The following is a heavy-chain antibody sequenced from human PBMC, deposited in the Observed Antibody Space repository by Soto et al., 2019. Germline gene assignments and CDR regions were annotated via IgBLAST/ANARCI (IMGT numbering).Heavy chain of an antibody. CDR2: IYYSGTT. D-gene: IGHD6-25*01. V-gene: IGHV4-30-4*01. CDR1: GGSINSGDYY. Sequence: SETLSLTCTVSGGSINSGDYYWSWIRQPPGKGLEWIGYIYYSGTTYYKPSLKSRVTISVDTSKNQFSLRLSSVTAADTAVYYCARPHGGSSGWDNWFDPWGQGTLVTVSS. CDR3: ARPHGGSSGWDNWFDP. J-gene: IGHJ5*02.